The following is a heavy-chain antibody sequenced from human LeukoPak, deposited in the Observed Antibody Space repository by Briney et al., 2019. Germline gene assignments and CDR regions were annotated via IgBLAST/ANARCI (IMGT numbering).Heavy chain of an antibody. J-gene: IGHJ3*02. CDR1: GFTFSTFA. Sequence: GGSLRLSCAASGFTFSTFAMIWVRQPPGKGLEWVSSIFQGGGEIHYADSVKGRLTISRDNSQSTLYLYMNSLTTEDTALYYCARAVPAPGTPENAFDIWGQGTVVTVSS. D-gene: IGHD6-13*01. V-gene: IGHV3-23*01. CDR3: ARAVPAPGTPENAFDI. CDR2: IFQGGGEI.